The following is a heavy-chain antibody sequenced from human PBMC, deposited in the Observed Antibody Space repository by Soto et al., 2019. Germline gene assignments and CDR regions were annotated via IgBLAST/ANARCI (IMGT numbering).Heavy chain of an antibody. Sequence: QVQLVQSGAEVKKPGSSVKVSCKASGGTFSSYTISWVRQAPGQGLEWMGRIIPILGMANYAQKFQGRVTIPADKSTSTAYMELSSLRSEDTAVYYCALLDSGYSYGLGGYWGQGTLVTVSS. V-gene: IGHV1-69*02. J-gene: IGHJ4*02. CDR2: IIPILGMA. CDR3: ALLDSGYSYGLGGY. D-gene: IGHD5-18*01. CDR1: GGTFSSYT.